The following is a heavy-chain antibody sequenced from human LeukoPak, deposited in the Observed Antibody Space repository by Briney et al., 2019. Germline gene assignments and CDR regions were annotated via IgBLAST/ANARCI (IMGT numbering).Heavy chain of an antibody. Sequence: SETLSLTCTVSGGSISSYYWSWIRQPPGKGLEWIGYIYYSGSTNYNPSLKSRVTISVDTSKNQFSLKLSSVTAADTAVYYCARALVGGRSGSNGGLDYWGQGTLVTVSS. CDR1: GGSISSYY. J-gene: IGHJ4*02. V-gene: IGHV4-59*01. D-gene: IGHD1-26*01. CDR2: IYYSGST. CDR3: ARALVGGRSGSNGGLDY.